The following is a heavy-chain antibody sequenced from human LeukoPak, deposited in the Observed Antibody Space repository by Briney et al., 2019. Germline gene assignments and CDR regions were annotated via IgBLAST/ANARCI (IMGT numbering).Heavy chain of an antibody. Sequence: GGSLRLSCAASGFTVSSNYMNWVRQAPGKGPEWVSVIYSGGSTYYADSVKGRFTISRDNSKNTLYLQMNSLRAEDTAVYYCARGNLPYYYGSGSSYYMDVWGKGTTVTVSS. CDR3: ARGNLPYYYGSGSSYYMDV. CDR2: IYSGGST. V-gene: IGHV3-53*01. D-gene: IGHD3-10*01. J-gene: IGHJ6*03. CDR1: GFTVSSNY.